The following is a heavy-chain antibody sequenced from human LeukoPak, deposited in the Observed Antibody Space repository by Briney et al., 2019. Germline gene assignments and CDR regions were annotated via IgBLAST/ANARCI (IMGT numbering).Heavy chain of an antibody. CDR1: GFTFSNYW. CDR2: ISGSGDST. CDR3: AKVAKYYYGSETYYFFEH. D-gene: IGHD3-10*01. J-gene: IGHJ4*02. V-gene: IGHV3-23*01. Sequence: GGSLRLSCAASGFTFSNYWMHWVRQAPGKGLEWVSAISGSGDSTYYADSVKGRFTISRDNSKNTLCLQMNSLRVEDTAVYYCAKVAKYYYGSETYYFFEHWGQGTPVTASS.